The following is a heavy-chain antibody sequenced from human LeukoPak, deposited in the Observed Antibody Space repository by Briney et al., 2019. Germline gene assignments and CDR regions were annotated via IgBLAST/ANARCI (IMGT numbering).Heavy chain of an antibody. J-gene: IGHJ5*02. CDR3: ARTSRVGTWPNWFDA. CDR1: GYSFTSYW. V-gene: IGHV5-51*01. D-gene: IGHD2-2*01. CDR2: IYPGDSDT. Sequence: GESLRISCKGSGYSFTSYWIGWVRQMPGKGLEWMGIIYPGDSDTRYSPSFQGQVTISADKSIGTAYVQWSSLKASDTAMYYCARTSRVGTWPNWFDAWGQGTLVTVSS.